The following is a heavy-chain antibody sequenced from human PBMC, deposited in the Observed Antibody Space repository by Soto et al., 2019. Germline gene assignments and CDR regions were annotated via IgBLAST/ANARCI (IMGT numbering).Heavy chain of an antibody. CDR3: VWTYDSSGYYPDY. Sequence: QLQLQESGPGLVKPSETLSLTCTVSGGSISSSSYYWGWIRQPPGKGLEWIGSIYYSGSTYYNPSLKSRVTISVDTSKNQFSLKLSSVTAADTAVYYCVWTYDSSGYYPDYWGQGTLVTVSS. V-gene: IGHV4-39*01. CDR2: IYYSGST. CDR1: GGSISSSSYY. J-gene: IGHJ4*02. D-gene: IGHD3-22*01.